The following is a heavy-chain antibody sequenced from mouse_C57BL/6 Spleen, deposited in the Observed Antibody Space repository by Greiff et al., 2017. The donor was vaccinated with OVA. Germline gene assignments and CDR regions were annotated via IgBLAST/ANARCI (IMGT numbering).Heavy chain of an antibody. Sequence: QVQLQQSGPELVKPGASVKISCKASGYAFSSSWMNWVKQRPGKGLEWIGRIYPGDGDTNYNGKFKGKATLTADKSSSTAYMQLSSLTSEDSAVYFCASYYYGSSYVRLYYAMDYWGQGTSVTVSS. CDR3: ASYYYGSSYVRLYYAMDY. D-gene: IGHD1-1*01. J-gene: IGHJ4*01. CDR1: GYAFSSSW. V-gene: IGHV1-82*01. CDR2: IYPGDGDT.